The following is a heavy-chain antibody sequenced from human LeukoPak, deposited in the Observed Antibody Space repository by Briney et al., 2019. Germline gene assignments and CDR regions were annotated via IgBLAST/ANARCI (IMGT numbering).Heavy chain of an antibody. J-gene: IGHJ4*02. CDR3: ASDDGDPELGFDD. CDR1: GFTFSSYS. V-gene: IGHV3-21*01. D-gene: IGHD4-17*01. Sequence: GGSLRLSCAASGFTFSSYSMNWVRQAPGKGLEWVSSISSSSSYIYYADSVKGRFTISRDNAKNSLYLQMNSLRAEDTAVYYCASDDGDPELGFDDWGERPLLTVSS. CDR2: ISSSSSYI.